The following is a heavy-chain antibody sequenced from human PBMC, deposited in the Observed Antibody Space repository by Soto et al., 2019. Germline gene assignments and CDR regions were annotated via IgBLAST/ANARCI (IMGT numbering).Heavy chain of an antibody. CDR2: IYPGDSDT. CDR3: ARYPPVTYYYYMDV. CDR1: GYSFTSYW. D-gene: IGHD5-18*01. J-gene: IGHJ6*03. V-gene: IGHV5-51*01. Sequence: PGESLKNFCKGSGYSFTSYWIGWVRLMPGKGLEWMGIIYPGDSDTRYSPSFQGQVTISADKSISTAYLQWSSLKASDTAMYYCARYPPVTYYYYMDVRGKGTTVTLSS.